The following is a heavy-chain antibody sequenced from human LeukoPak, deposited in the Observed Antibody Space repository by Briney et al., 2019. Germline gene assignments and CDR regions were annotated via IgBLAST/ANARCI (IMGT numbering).Heavy chain of an antibody. CDR1: GYTLTGYY. Sequence: ASVKVSCKASGYTLTGYYMHWVRQAPGQGLEWMGWINPNSGGTNYAQKFQGRVTMTRDTSISTAYMELSRLRSDDTAVYYCAREFSEEPYFDYWGQGTLVTVSS. J-gene: IGHJ4*02. CDR2: INPNSGGT. CDR3: AREFSEEPYFDY. V-gene: IGHV1-2*02. D-gene: IGHD1-26*01.